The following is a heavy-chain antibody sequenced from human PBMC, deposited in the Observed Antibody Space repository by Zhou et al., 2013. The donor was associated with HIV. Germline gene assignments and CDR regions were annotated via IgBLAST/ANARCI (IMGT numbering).Heavy chain of an antibody. CDR1: GGTFSSYA. CDR3: ARRDSSGYWGNNWFDP. J-gene: IGHJ5*02. V-gene: IGHV1-69*05. Sequence: QVQLVQSGAEVKKPGSSVKVSCKASGGTFSSYAISWVRQAPGQGLEWMGGIIPIFGTANYAQKFQGRVTITTDESTSTAYMELSSLRSEDTAVYYCARRDSSGYWGNNWFDPWGQGTLVTVSS. D-gene: IGHD3-22*01. CDR2: IIPIFGTA.